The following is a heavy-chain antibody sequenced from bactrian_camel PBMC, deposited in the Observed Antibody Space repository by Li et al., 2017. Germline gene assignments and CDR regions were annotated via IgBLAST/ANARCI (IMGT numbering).Heavy chain of an antibody. J-gene: IGHJ4*01. CDR3: KTDCVGDDCYSGSWCSTLLDNY. Sequence: HVQLVESGGGSVQTGGSLKLSCTTSGTTDSGYCLGWFRQRPGAEREGVAGTYGGSTYYADSVKGRFTISQDNAKNASYLQMDNLKPEDMAMYYCKTDCVGDDCYSGSWCSTLLDNYWGQGTQVTVS. D-gene: IGHD1*01. CDR2: TYGGST. V-gene: IGHV3S53*01. CDR1: GTTDSGYC.